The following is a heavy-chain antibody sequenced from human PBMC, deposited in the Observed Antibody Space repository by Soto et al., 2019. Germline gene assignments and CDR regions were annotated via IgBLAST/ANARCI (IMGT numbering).Heavy chain of an antibody. CDR3: ARGRLVAAVTFDP. V-gene: IGHV1-18*04. CDR1: CYTFTSYG. J-gene: IGHJ5*02. D-gene: IGHD2-2*01. Sequence: GASVKVSCTASCYTFTSYGISWVRHAPGQGLEWMGSISAYNGNTKYAQKLQGRVTMTTDTSTSTAYMELRSLRSDDTAVYYRARGRLVAAVTFDPWGQGTLVTVSS. CDR2: ISAYNGNT.